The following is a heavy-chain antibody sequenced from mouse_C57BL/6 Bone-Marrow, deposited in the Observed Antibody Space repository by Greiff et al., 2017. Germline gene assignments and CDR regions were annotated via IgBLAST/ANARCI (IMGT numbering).Heavy chain of an antibody. CDR2: IHPNSGST. Sequence: VQLQQPGAELVKPGASVKLSCKASGYTFTSYWMHWVKQTPGQGLEWIGTIHPNSGSTNYNEKFKSKATLAVDKSSSTAYMQLSSLTSEDSAVCSSAGRDDYWDAWDYWGQGTSVTVSA. CDR3: AGRDDYWDAWDY. CDR1: GYTFTSYW. V-gene: IGHV1-64*01. D-gene: IGHD2-4*01. J-gene: IGHJ4*01.